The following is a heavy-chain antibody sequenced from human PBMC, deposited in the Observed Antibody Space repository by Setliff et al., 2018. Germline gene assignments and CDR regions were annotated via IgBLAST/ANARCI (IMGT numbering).Heavy chain of an antibody. CDR2: ISVTGSAI. Sequence: PGGSLRLSCAASGFTLGDYYLAWVRQAPGKGLEWISYISVTGSAIYYADTVKGRFTITRDNAKNSLYLQMDSLGAEDPAVYYCAGGGYSVTNYPYYFGMDVWGHGTTVTVSS. D-gene: IGHD3-22*01. J-gene: IGHJ6*02. CDR1: GFTLGDYY. CDR3: AGGGYSVTNYPYYFGMDV. V-gene: IGHV3-11*04.